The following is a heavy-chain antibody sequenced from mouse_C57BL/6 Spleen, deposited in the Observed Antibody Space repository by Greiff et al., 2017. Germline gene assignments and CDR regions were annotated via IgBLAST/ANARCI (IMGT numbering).Heavy chain of an antibody. CDR2: ISYYGSN. CDR1: GYSITSGYY. V-gene: IGHV3-6*01. CDR3: ARGEPRHFDY. J-gene: IGHJ2*01. Sequence: EVQRVESGPGLVKPSQSLSLTCSVTGYSITSGYYWNWIRQFPGNKLEWMGYISYYGSNNYNPSLKNRITITRDPSKNQFFLKFDSVTTEDTATYYCARGEPRHFDYWGQGTTLTVSS.